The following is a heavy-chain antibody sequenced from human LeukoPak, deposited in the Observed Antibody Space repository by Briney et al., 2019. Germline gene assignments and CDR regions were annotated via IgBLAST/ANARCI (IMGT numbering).Heavy chain of an antibody. CDR2: INPGGGST. V-gene: IGHV1-46*01. D-gene: IGHD2-2*01. J-gene: IGHJ4*02. CDR3: ARHPSPQLHHFDY. Sequence: GASVKVSCKASGYTFTNYYVHWVRQAPGQGLEWMGIINPGGGSTSYAQKLQGRVTMTRDTSTSTVYMELSSLRSEDTAVYYCARHPSPQLHHFDYWGQGTLVTVSS. CDR1: GYTFTNYY.